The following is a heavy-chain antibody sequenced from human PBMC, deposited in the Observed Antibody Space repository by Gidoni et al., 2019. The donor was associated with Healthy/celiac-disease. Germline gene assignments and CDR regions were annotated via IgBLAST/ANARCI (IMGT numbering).Heavy chain of an antibody. CDR1: GLTFSDYY. J-gene: IGHJ2*01. D-gene: IGHD3-22*01. CDR2: ISSSGSTI. CDR3: ARDGPPGSSGYYYLRWYFDL. V-gene: IGHV3-11*01. Sequence: QVQLVESGGGLVKPGGSLRLSCAASGLTFSDYYMRWIRQAPGKGLGWVSYISSSGSTIYYADSVKGRFTISRDNAKNSLYLQMNSLRAEDTAVYYCARDGPPGSSGYYYLRWYFDLWGRGTLVTVSS.